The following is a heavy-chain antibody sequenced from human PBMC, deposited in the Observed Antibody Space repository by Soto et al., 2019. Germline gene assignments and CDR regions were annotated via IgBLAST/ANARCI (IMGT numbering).Heavy chain of an antibody. J-gene: IGHJ6*02. CDR3: ARDDIPGIAVATYGMDV. Sequence: PGGSLRLSCAASGFAFSTYGMHWVRQAPGKGLEWVAVIWYDGNNQYYTDSVEGRFTISRDNSHNTLYLQMSSLRAEDTAVYYCARDDIPGIAVATYGMDVWGQGTTVTVSS. D-gene: IGHD6-19*01. V-gene: IGHV3-33*01. CDR1: GFAFSTYG. CDR2: IWYDGNNQ.